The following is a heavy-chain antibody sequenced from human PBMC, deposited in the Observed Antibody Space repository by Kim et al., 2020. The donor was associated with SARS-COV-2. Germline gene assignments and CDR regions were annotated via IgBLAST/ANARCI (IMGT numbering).Heavy chain of an antibody. CDR3: VKVKYTSTYGAFDY. D-gene: IGHD1-26*01. J-gene: IGHJ4*01. CDR1: GGTFSAYY. CDR2: IERSGST. Sequence: SETLSLTCGVSGGTFSAYYWSWIRQSPEKGLEWIGDIERSGSTNYHPSLKSRVSISMDTSKDQFSLRLTSVTAADTAAYYCVKVKYTSTYGAFDYWG. V-gene: IGHV4-34*08.